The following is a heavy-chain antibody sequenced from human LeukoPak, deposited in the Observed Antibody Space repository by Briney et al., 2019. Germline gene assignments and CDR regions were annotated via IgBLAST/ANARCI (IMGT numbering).Heavy chain of an antibody. CDR1: GGTFSSYA. V-gene: IGHV1-69*13. J-gene: IGHJ6*02. Sequence: SVKVSCKASGGTFSSYAISWVRQAPGQGLEWMGGIIPIFGTANYAQKFQGRVTITADESTSTAYMELSSLRSENTAVYYCARASDIVLMVYARDYYGMDVWGQGTTVTVSS. CDR3: ARASDIVLMVYARDYYGMDV. CDR2: IIPIFGTA. D-gene: IGHD2-8*01.